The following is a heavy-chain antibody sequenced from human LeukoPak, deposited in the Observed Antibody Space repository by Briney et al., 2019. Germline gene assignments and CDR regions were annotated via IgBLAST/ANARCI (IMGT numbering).Heavy chain of an antibody. CDR2: ISGSGGST. Sequence: GGSLRLSCAASGFTFSSYAMSWVRQAPGKGLEWVSAISGSGGSTYYADSVKGRFTISRDNSKNTLYLQMNSLRAEDTAVYYCAKIPLGVELSREYYMDVWGKGTTVTVSS. V-gene: IGHV3-23*01. CDR3: AKIPLGVELSREYYMDV. D-gene: IGHD1-7*01. J-gene: IGHJ6*03. CDR1: GFTFSSYA.